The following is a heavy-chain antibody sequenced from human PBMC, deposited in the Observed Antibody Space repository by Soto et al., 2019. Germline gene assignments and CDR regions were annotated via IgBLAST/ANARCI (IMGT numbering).Heavy chain of an antibody. Sequence: LRLSCATSGFTFSGSAMHWVRQASGKGLEWVGRIRSKASSYATDYAASVKDRFTISRDASKNTAYLQMNSLKTEDTAAYYCTRRADFYDSSVDYWGQGTLVTVSS. CDR3: TRRADFYDSSVDY. D-gene: IGHD3-22*01. CDR1: GFTFSGSA. CDR2: IRSKASSYAT. V-gene: IGHV3-73*01. J-gene: IGHJ4*02.